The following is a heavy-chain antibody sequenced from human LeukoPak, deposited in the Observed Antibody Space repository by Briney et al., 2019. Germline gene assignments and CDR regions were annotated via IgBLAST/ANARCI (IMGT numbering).Heavy chain of an antibody. D-gene: IGHD3-10*01. J-gene: IGHJ6*02. CDR1: GYTFTGYY. CDR2: INPNSGGT. Sequence: ASVNVSCKASGYTFTGYYMHWVRQAPAQGLEWMGWINPNSGGTNYAQKFQGRVTMTRDTSISTAYMELSRLRSDDTAVYYCASSVRSYGSNYYYYGMDVWGQGTTVTVSS. V-gene: IGHV1-2*02. CDR3: ASSVRSYGSNYYYYGMDV.